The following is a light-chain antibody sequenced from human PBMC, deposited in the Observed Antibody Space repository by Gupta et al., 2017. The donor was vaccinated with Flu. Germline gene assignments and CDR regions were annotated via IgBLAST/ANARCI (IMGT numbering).Light chain of an antibody. Sequence: SYELTQPPSVSVSPGQTARSTCSGVKVGDKYVCWYQQKPGQSPVMVIYQDNKRPSGIPERFSGSTSGSTATLTICGTQAMDEADYYCQVWDSSVVFGGGTKLTVL. CDR2: QDN. CDR1: KVGDKY. J-gene: IGLJ2*01. V-gene: IGLV3-1*01. CDR3: QVWDSSVV.